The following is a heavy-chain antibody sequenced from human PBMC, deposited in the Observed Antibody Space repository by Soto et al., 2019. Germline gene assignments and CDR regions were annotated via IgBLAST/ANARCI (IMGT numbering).Heavy chain of an antibody. D-gene: IGHD2-2*01. CDR3: AKGPAIVLVRAAMNYYYGMDV. J-gene: IGHJ6*02. V-gene: IGHV3-30*18. Sequence: QVQLVESGGGVVQPGRSLRLSCAASGFTFSSYGMHWVRQAPGKGLEWVAVISYDGSNKYYADSVKGRFTISRDNSKNTLYLQMKSLRAEDTAVYYCAKGPAIVLVRAAMNYYYGMDVWGQGTTVTVSS. CDR1: GFTFSSYG. CDR2: ISYDGSNK.